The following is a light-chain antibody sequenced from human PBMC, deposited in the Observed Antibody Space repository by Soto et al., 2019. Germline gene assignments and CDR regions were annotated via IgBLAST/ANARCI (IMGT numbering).Light chain of an antibody. V-gene: IGKV3-15*01. CDR1: QSVGDD. CDR3: QQYNDRPPIT. J-gene: IGKJ3*01. Sequence: EVVMTQSPATLVVSPGERATLSCRASQSVGDDLAWYQHKPGQAPRLLIYGASTRADDVPARFSGGGSGTEFTLTITSLQSEDFAIYYFQQYNDRPPITFGPGTTVNIK. CDR2: GAS.